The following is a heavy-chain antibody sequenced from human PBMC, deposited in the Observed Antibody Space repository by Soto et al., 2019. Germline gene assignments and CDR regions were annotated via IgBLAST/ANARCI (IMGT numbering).Heavy chain of an antibody. CDR2: IKGDETES. CDR1: GFDFSNSW. D-gene: IGHD1-7*01. CDR3: GRGGTNFAY. J-gene: IGHJ4*02. Sequence: PGGSLRLSCAASGFDFSNSWMSWVRQAPGKGLEWLANIKGDETESHTVDSVRGRITISRDNAENALDLEMNTVRAEDKATYYFGRGGTNFAYWGLGILVTVSS. V-gene: IGHV3-7*05.